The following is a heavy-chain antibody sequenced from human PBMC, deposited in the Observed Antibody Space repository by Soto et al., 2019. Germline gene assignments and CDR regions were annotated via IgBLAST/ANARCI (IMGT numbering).Heavy chain of an antibody. CDR3: ARVRAARRYYYYYMDV. Sequence: PSETLSLTCTVSGGSISSGGYYWSWIRQHPGKGLEWIGYIYYSGSTYYNPSPKSRVTISVDTSKNQFSLKLSSVTAADTAVYYCARVRAARRYYYYYMDVWGKGTTVTVSS. J-gene: IGHJ6*03. V-gene: IGHV4-31*03. CDR1: GGSISSGGYY. D-gene: IGHD6-6*01. CDR2: IYYSGST.